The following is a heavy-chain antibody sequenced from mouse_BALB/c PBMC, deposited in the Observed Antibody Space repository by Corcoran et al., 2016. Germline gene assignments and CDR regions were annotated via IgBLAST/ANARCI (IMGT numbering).Heavy chain of an antibody. D-gene: IGHD2-3*01. Sequence: QIQLVQYGPALKKTGETVKISCKASGYTFTIYGMNWVKQAPVKGLRWMGWINTYTGEPTYADDFKGRFAFSLETSASTAYLQINNLKNEDMATYFCARWLLHYLDYWGQGTTLTVSS. CDR2: INTYTGEP. V-gene: IGHV9-1*02. CDR1: GYTFTIYG. J-gene: IGHJ2*01. CDR3: ARWLLHYLDY.